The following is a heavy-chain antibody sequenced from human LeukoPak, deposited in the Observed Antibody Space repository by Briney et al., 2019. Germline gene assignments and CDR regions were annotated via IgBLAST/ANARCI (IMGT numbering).Heavy chain of an antibody. J-gene: IGHJ3*02. D-gene: IGHD3-22*01. CDR3: ARVTYYYDSSGYHHAFDI. CDR1: GYSISTGYY. Sequence: SETLSLTCTVSGYSISTGYYWGWIRQPPGKGLEWIGNIQHGGNIYYNPSLKSRVTISVDTSKNQFSLKLSSVTAADTAVYYCARVTYYYDSSGYHHAFDIWGQGTTVTVSS. CDR2: IQHGGNI. V-gene: IGHV4-38-2*02.